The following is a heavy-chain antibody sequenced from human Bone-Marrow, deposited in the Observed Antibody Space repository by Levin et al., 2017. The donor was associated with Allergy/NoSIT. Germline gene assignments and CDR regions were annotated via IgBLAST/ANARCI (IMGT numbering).Heavy chain of an antibody. Sequence: GESLKISCAASGFNLSAYALNWVRQAPGKGLEWVAVVSFDESNAYYADSVKGRFSMSRDNANNIIYLQMNSLRAEDTARYYCARMLATMARDLRTRPLDIWGLGTMVTVSS. CDR2: VSFDESNA. J-gene: IGHJ3*02. D-gene: IGHD3-3*01. CDR3: ARMLATMARDLRTRPLDI. V-gene: IGHV3-30-3*01. CDR1: GFNLSAYA.